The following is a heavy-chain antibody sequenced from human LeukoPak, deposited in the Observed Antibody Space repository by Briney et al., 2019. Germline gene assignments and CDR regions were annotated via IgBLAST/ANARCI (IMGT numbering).Heavy chain of an antibody. V-gene: IGHV6-1*01. CDR1: GDTVSINSAA. J-gene: IGHJ4*02. Sequence: SQTLSLTCASSGDTVSINSAAWNWIRQSPSRGLEWLGRTYYRSKWLHEYALSVESRISINPDTSKNQFSLQLNSVTPEDTAVYYCARNFAPDFDYWGQGTLVTVSS. D-gene: IGHD3-9*01. CDR3: ARNFAPDFDY. CDR2: TYYRSKWLH.